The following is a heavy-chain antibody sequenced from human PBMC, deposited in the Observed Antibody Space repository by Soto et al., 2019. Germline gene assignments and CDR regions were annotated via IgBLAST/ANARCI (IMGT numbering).Heavy chain of an antibody. CDR2: INHSGST. D-gene: IGHD4-17*01. CDR3: ARVIGDYPLLPNYYYYMDV. Sequence: SETLSLTCAVYGGSFSGYYWSWIRQPPGRGLEWIGEINHSGSTNYNPSLKSRVTISVDTSKNQLSLKLSSVTAADTAVYYCARVIGDYPLLPNYYYYMDVWGKGTTVTVSS. J-gene: IGHJ6*03. V-gene: IGHV4-34*01. CDR1: GGSFSGYY.